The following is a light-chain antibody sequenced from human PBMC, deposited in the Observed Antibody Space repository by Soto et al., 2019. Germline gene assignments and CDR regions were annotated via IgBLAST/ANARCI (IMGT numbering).Light chain of an antibody. Sequence: IQMTQSTSTLSASVAARVTMTCRASQSISNWLAWYQQKPGKAPKLLIYDASSLERGVPSRFSGSGSGTECTLTISSLQPDEGATDYGQTCNGYSRTCGKGTKGDIK. V-gene: IGKV1-5*01. CDR2: DAS. J-gene: IGKJ1*01. CDR1: QSISNW. CDR3: QTCNGYSRT.